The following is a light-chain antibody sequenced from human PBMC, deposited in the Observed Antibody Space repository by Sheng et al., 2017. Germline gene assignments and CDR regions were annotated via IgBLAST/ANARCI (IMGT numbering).Light chain of an antibody. V-gene: IGKV3-20*01. CDR2: GAS. CDR1: QSISASY. Sequence: EIVLTQSPGTLSLSPGERATLSCRASQSISASYLAWYQQKPGQPPRLLIYGASSRATAIPDRFSGSGSGTDFTLTISRLEPEDFAVYHCQQYSSSPNTFGQGTKLEIK. J-gene: IGKJ2*01. CDR3: QQYSSSPNT.